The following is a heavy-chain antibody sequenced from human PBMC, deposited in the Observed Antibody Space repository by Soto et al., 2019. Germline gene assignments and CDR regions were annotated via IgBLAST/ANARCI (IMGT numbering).Heavy chain of an antibody. Sequence: PGGSLRLSCAASGFTFSDHYMDWVRQAPGKGLEWVGRTRNKANSYTTEYAASVKGRFTISRDDSKNSLYLQMNSLKTEDMAVYYCARGPGSSWYYYYYGMDVWGQGTTVTVSS. V-gene: IGHV3-72*01. CDR3: ARGPGSSWYYYYYGMDV. CDR1: GFTFSDHY. J-gene: IGHJ6*02. CDR2: TRNKANSYTT. D-gene: IGHD6-13*01.